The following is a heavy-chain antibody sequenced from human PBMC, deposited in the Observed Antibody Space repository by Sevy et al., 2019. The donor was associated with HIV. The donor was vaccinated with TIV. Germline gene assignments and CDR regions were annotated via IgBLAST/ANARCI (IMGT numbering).Heavy chain of an antibody. Sequence: GESLKISCAASGFTFRNYAMSWVRQAPGKGLEWVSGISGTGRTTYYADSVKGRFTISRDNSKNTLHLQINCLGAEDTAVYYCAKGDYADYVGGNFDYWGQGTLVTVSS. V-gene: IGHV3-23*01. CDR3: AKGDYADYVGGNFDY. CDR2: ISGTGRTT. J-gene: IGHJ4*02. CDR1: GFTFRNYA. D-gene: IGHD4-17*01.